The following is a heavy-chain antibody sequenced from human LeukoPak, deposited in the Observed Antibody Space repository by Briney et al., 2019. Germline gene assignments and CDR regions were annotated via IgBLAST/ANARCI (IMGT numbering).Heavy chain of an antibody. J-gene: IGHJ3*02. CDR2: ISSTSSYK. CDR3: ARDGAAAGNDAFDI. D-gene: IGHD6-13*01. V-gene: IGHV3-21*01. CDR1: GFTFSSYW. Sequence: SGGSLRLSCAASGFTFSSYWMHWVRQAPGKGLEWVSSISSTSSYKYYADSVKGRFPISRDNAKNSLYLQMNSLRAEDTAVYYCARDGAAAGNDAFDIWGQGTMVTVSS.